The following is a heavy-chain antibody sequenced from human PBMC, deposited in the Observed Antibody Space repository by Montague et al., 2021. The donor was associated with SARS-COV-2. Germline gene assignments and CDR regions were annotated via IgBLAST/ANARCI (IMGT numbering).Heavy chain of an antibody. J-gene: IGHJ6*03. D-gene: IGHD3-22*01. V-gene: IGHV4-34*01. CDR3: ARGQQGVNMVVVVIGFYYY. Sequence: SETLSLTCAFSDGSLSCLFSRSSRRPPGGRPALSWLVKQYCRINVNASLKSGVAMLVDSSKNQFSLKLTSVTAADTAVYYCARGQQGVNMVVVVIGFYYY. CDR2: VKQYCRI. CDR1: DGSLSCLF.